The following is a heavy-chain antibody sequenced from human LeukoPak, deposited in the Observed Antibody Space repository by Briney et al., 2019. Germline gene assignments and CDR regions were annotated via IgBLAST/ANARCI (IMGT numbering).Heavy chain of an antibody. V-gene: IGHV4-30-4*01. CDR1: GGSISSGDYY. Sequence: SQTLSLTCTVSGGSISSGDYYWSWVRQPPGKGLEWIGYIYYSGSTYYHPSLKSRVTISVDTSKNQFSLKLSSVTAADTAVYYCARDPGLRRYGMDVWGQGTTVTVSS. D-gene: IGHD4-17*01. CDR3: ARDPGLRRYGMDV. J-gene: IGHJ6*02. CDR2: IYYSGST.